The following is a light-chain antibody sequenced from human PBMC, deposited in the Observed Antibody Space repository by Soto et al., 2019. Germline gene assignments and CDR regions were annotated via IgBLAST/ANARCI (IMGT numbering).Light chain of an antibody. V-gene: IGKV3D-15*01. CDR2: GAS. Sequence: EIILTQSPDTLSLSPGERATLSCRAIQTVSSNYLAWCQQRPGQAPRLLIYGASTRAAGIPDRFSGSGSGTDFTLSISSLQSEDFAVYYCQQYNNWPPITFGQGTRLEIK. CDR3: QQYNNWPPIT. J-gene: IGKJ5*01. CDR1: QTVSSN.